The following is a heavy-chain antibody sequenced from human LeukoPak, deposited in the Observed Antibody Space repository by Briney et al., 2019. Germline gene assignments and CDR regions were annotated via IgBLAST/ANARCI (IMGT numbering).Heavy chain of an antibody. V-gene: IGHV7-4-1*02. CDR2: INTNTGNP. CDR3: AKGVDASSSSRFGY. Sequence: ASVKVSCKASGYTFTTYAMNWARQAPGQGLEWMGWINTNTGNPTYAQGFTGRFVFSLDTSVNTAYLQISSLKAEDTAVYYCAKGVDASSSSRFGYWGQGTLVTVSS. CDR1: GYTFTTYA. D-gene: IGHD6-19*01. J-gene: IGHJ4*02.